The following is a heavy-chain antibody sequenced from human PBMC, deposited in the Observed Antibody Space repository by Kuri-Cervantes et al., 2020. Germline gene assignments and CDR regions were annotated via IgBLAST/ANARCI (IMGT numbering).Heavy chain of an antibody. V-gene: IGHV3-23*01. J-gene: IGHJ4*02. CDR1: GFTFSSYA. CDR3: ARGPYAYDSSGYLPY. Sequence: GGSLRLSCAASGFTFSSYAMSWVRQAPGKGLEWVSAISGSGGSTYYADSVKGRFTISRDNSKNTLYLQMNSLRAEDTAVYYCARGPYAYDSSGYLPYWGQGTLVTVSS. CDR2: ISGSGGST. D-gene: IGHD3-22*01.